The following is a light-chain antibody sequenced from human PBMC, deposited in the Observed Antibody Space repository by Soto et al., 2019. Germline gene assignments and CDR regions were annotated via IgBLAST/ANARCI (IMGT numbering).Light chain of an antibody. Sequence: SVVTQPASLSGSPGQSITLSCTGTSSDVGGYNYVSWYQQHPGKAPKLMIYDVSNRPSGVSNRFSGSKSGNTASLTISGLQAEDEADYYCSSYTSSSTPYVFGTGTKVTVL. CDR1: SSDVGGYNY. CDR2: DVS. CDR3: SSYTSSSTPYV. V-gene: IGLV2-14*01. J-gene: IGLJ1*01.